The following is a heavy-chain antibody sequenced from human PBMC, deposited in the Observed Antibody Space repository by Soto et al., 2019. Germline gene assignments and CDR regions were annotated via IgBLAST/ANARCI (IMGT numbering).Heavy chain of an antibody. D-gene: IGHD6-13*01. V-gene: IGHV3-11*01. J-gene: IGHJ4*02. CDR1: GFTFSDHY. Sequence: QVQLVESGGGLVKPGGSLRLSCAASGFTFSDHYMSWIRQAPGKGLEWVSYISGGNTIYYADSMKGRFTISRDNAKNSLYLQMNSLRAEDTAVYYCARRASAGRNFDLWGQGTLVTVSS. CDR2: ISGGNTI. CDR3: ARRASAGRNFDL.